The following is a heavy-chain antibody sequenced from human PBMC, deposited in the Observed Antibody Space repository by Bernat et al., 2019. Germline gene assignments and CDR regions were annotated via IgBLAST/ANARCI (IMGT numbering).Heavy chain of an antibody. CDR1: GYTLTELS. Sequence: QVQLVQSGAEVKKPGASVKVSCKVSGYTLTELSMHWVRQAPGKGLEWMGGFDPEDGETIYAQKFQGRVTMTEETSTDTAYMELSSLRSEDTAVYYCATDGAEQQLGAAYWGQGTLVTVSS. J-gene: IGHJ4*02. CDR2: FDPEDGET. D-gene: IGHD6-13*01. V-gene: IGHV1-24*01. CDR3: ATDGAEQQLGAAY.